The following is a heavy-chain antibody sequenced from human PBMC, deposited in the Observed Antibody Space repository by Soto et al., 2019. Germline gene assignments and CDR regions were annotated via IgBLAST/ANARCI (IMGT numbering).Heavy chain of an antibody. CDR2: ISDSGGST. CDR1: GSTFSSDD. D-gene: IGHD6-19*01. V-gene: IGHV3-23*01. Sequence: EVHLLEYGGGLVQPGGSLRLSCVVSGSTFSSDDMSWVRPAPGRGLEWVSGISDSGGSTYYADSVKGRFTISRDNAKNTLYLEMESLRVEDTALYYCAKDGGWSLAVAGLFDYWGPGTQVTVSS. J-gene: IGHJ4*02. CDR3: AKDGGWSLAVAGLFDY.